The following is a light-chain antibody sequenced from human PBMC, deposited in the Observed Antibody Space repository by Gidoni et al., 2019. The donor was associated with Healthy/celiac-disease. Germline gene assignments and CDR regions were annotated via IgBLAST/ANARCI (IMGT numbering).Light chain of an antibody. CDR3: QQRSNWPPGYT. V-gene: IGKV3-11*01. J-gene: IGKJ2*01. CDR2: DAA. CDR1: QRGSSY. Sequence: EIVLTQSPATLPLSPGERATLSCRASQRGSSYLAWYQQKPGQAPRLLIYDAANRATGIPARFSGSGSGTDFTLTISSREPEDFAVYYCQQRSNWPPGYTFGQGTKLEIK.